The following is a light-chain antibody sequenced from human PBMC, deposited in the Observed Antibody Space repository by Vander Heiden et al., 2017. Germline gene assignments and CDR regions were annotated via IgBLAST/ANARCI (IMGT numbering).Light chain of an antibody. CDR2: AAS. CDR3: QQFNSYPIT. Sequence: DIQLTQSPSFLSASVGDGVTITCRASQAITSNLVWYQQKPGKAPKLLISAASTLQSGVPSRFSGSGSGTEFTLTISSLQPEDFATYYCQQFNSYPITFGGGTKVEIK. J-gene: IGKJ4*01. CDR1: QAITSN. V-gene: IGKV1-9*01.